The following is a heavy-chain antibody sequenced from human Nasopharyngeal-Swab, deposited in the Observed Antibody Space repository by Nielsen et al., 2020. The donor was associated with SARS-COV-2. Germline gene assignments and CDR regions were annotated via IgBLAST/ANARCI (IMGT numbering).Heavy chain of an antibody. Sequence: GGSLRLSCVASGFTLADYYMDWVRQAPGKGLEWLGHSRVKANSYTAEYAASVTGRFTFSREGSKNVLYLQMNSLKTEDTAVYYCARVGICNNDWCGSYDSWGQGTLVTVSS. V-gene: IGHV3-72*01. D-gene: IGHD3-9*01. CDR2: SRVKANSYTA. CDR3: ARVGICNNDWCGSYDS. CDR1: GFTLADYY. J-gene: IGHJ4*02.